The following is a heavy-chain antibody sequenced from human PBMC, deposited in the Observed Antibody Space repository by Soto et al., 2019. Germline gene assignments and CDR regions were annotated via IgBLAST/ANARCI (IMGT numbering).Heavy chain of an antibody. V-gene: IGHV4-34*01. D-gene: IGHD3-10*01. CDR3: AREAIWFGELFPQEPDY. J-gene: IGHJ4*02. CDR2: INHSGST. Sequence: AETLSLTCAVYGGSFSGYYWSWVRQPPGKGLEWIGEINHSGSTNYNPSLKSRVTISVETSKNQFSLKLSSVTAADTAVYYCAREAIWFGELFPQEPDYWGQGTLVTVSS. CDR1: GGSFSGYY.